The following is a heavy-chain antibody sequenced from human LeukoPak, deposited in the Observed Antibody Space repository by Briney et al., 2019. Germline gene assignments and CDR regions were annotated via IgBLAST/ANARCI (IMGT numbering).Heavy chain of an antibody. CDR1: GFTFRHCA. Sequence: GGSVSLPCTACGFTFRHCAVGWARHARGEGRVWVSYISSSSSTIYYADSVKGRFTISRDNAKNSLYLQMNSLRAEDTAVYYCARVGMIRGVITWGQGTLVTVSS. CDR2: ISSSSSTI. J-gene: IGHJ5*02. D-gene: IGHD3-10*01. V-gene: IGHV3-48*04. CDR3: ARVGMIRGVIT.